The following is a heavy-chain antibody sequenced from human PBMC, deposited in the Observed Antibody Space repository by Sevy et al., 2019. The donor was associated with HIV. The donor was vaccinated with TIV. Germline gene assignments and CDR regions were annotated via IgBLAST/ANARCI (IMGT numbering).Heavy chain of an antibody. V-gene: IGHV3-30*04. Sequence: GGSLRLSCAASGFTFSNYDMHWVRQAPGKGLDWVAVISHDERYKNYAESVKVRFTISRDNFKNTLFQQMDSLRPEDTAVYFGASLVSCGGDCYYLDSWGQGALVTVSS. J-gene: IGHJ4*02. CDR3: ASLVSCGGDCYYLDS. CDR1: GFTFSNYD. CDR2: ISHDERYK. D-gene: IGHD2-21*02.